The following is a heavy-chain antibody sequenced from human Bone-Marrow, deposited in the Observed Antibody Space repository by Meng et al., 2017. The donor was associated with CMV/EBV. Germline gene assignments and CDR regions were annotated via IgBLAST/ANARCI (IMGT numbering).Heavy chain of an antibody. CDR1: GFIFGGYG. D-gene: IGHD3-22*01. Sequence: GESLKISCAGSGFIFGGYGIGWVRQAPGKGLEWVGFIGSKAYGGADYAASVKDTFTISRDDSRNIAYLQMNSLKTEDTAMYYCARDRHDSGAYYTDLWGQGTLVTASS. CDR2: IGSKAYGGA. J-gene: IGHJ4*02. CDR3: ARDRHDSGAYYTDL. V-gene: IGHV3-49*04.